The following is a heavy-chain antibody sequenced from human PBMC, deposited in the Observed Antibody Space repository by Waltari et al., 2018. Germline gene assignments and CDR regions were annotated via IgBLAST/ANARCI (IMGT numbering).Heavy chain of an antibody. CDR1: GGSISSYY. CDR3: ARDRAHYDFWSGYYTGDNWFDP. Sequence: QVQLQESGPGLVKPSETLSLTCTVSGGSISSYYWSWIRQPAGKGLEWIGRSYTSGSTNYDPALKSGGTMSVDTSKNQFSLKLSSVTAADTAVYYCARDRAHYDFWSGYYTGDNWFDPWGQGTLVTVSS. D-gene: IGHD3-3*01. V-gene: IGHV4-4*07. J-gene: IGHJ5*02. CDR2: SYTSGST.